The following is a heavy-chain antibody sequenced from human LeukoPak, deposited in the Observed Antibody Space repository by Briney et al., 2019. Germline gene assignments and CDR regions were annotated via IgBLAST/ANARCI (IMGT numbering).Heavy chain of an antibody. CDR1: GFTFSSYA. CDR3: AKDGFYCSSTSCYGDY. CDR2: ISGSGGST. Sequence: GGSLRLSCAASGFTFSSYAMSWVRQAPGKGLEWVSAISGSGGSTYYADSVKGRFTISRDNSKNTLYLRMNSLRAEDTAVYYCAKDGFYCSSTSCYGDYWGQGTLVTVSS. D-gene: IGHD2-2*01. V-gene: IGHV3-23*01. J-gene: IGHJ4*02.